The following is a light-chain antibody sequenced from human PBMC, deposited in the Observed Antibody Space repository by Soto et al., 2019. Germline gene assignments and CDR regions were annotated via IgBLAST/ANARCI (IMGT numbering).Light chain of an antibody. CDR3: QQHSSSIT. CDR1: QSVSSSY. V-gene: IGKV3-20*01. J-gene: IGKJ5*01. Sequence: EIVLTQSPGTLSLSPGERATLSCRASQSVSSSYLAWYQQKPGQAPRLLIYGASSRATGIPDRFSGSGSGTDFTLIISRLEPEDFAAYYCQQHSSSITFGQGTRLEI. CDR2: GAS.